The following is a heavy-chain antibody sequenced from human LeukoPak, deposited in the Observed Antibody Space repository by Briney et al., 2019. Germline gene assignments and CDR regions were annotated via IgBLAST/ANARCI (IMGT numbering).Heavy chain of an antibody. CDR3: ARKYYDFWSGYYTSWFDP. D-gene: IGHD3-3*01. Sequence: PSETLSLTCTVSGGSISSSSYYWGWIRQPPGKGLEWIGSIYYSGSTYYNPSLKSRVTISVDTSKNQFSLKLSSVTAADTAVYYCARKYYDFWSGYYTSWFDPWGQGTLVTVSS. J-gene: IGHJ5*02. CDR1: GGSISSSSYY. V-gene: IGHV4-39*01. CDR2: IYYSGST.